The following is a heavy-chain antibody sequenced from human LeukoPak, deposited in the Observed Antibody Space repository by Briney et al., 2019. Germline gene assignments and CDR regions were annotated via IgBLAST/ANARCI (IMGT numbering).Heavy chain of an antibody. CDR2: ISASNGNT. D-gene: IGHD3-22*01. Sequence: GGSLRLSCAGSGFTFSSYAMTWVRQAPGKGLKWVSGISASNGNTHHADSVKGRFTISRDNSKGTLYLQMNSLRVEDTAVYYCAKGSSDSWYSALEYWGQGTLVTVSS. J-gene: IGHJ4*02. CDR1: GFTFSSYA. CDR3: AKGSSDSWYSALEY. V-gene: IGHV3-23*01.